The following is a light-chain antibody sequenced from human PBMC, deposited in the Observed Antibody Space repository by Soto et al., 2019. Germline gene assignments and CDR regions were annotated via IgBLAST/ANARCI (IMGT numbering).Light chain of an antibody. CDR3: MQALQTSYT. V-gene: IGKV2-28*01. Sequence: DIVMTQSPLSLPVTPGEPASISCRSSQSLLHSNGYNYLDWYLQKPGQSPQLLISLGSNRASGVPDRVSGSGSGTDFTLKISRLEAEDVGVYYCMQALQTSYTFGQGTKLDIK. CDR1: QSLLHSNGYNY. CDR2: LGS. J-gene: IGKJ2*01.